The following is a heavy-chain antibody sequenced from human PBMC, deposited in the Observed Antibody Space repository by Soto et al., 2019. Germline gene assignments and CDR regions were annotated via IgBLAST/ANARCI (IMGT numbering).Heavy chain of an antibody. Sequence: GSLRLWCEAAGFTCSSYAMSWVRQAPGKGLEWVSAISGSGGSTYYADSVKGRFTISRDNSKNTLYLQMNSLRAEDTAVYYCAKDRSPDGYNYGAYDYWGQGTLVTVSS. CDR3: AKDRSPDGYNYGAYDY. CDR1: GFTCSSYA. D-gene: IGHD5-12*01. CDR2: ISGSGGST. V-gene: IGHV3-23*01. J-gene: IGHJ4*02.